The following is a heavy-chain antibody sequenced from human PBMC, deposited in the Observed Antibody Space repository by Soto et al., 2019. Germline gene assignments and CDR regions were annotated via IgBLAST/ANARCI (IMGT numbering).Heavy chain of an antibody. CDR3: ARDPAP. V-gene: IGHV4-31*03. Sequence: QVQLQASGPGLVKPSETLSLTCTISGGSITRGGYYWSWMRQHPGKGLEWIGDIYSSGTTYYNPALKSRVTISVDTSKNQFSLKLTSVTAADPAVYYCARDPAPWGQGTLVTVSS. CDR2: IYSSGTT. CDR1: GGSITRGGYY. J-gene: IGHJ5*02.